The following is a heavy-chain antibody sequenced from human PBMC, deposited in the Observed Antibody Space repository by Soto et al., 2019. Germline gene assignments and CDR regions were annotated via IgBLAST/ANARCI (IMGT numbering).Heavy chain of an antibody. Sequence: QVQLVQSGAEVKKPGASVKVSCKASGYTFTSYDINWVRQATGQGLEWMGWMNPNSGNTGYAQKFQGRVTMTRNTSLSTAYKGLRSRRSEDTAAYYCGGGDSSGRFPRFYPRGQGTLVTASS. CDR2: MNPNSGNT. D-gene: IGHD6-19*01. J-gene: IGHJ5*02. CDR3: GGGDSSGRFPRFYP. CDR1: GYTFTSYD. V-gene: IGHV1-8*01.